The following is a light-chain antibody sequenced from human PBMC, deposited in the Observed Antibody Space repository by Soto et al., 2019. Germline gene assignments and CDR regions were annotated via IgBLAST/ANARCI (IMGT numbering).Light chain of an antibody. CDR2: AAS. Sequence: DIEMTQSPSSLSASVGDRVTITCRASQNINNFLNWYQQKPVEAPKLLICAASTLQSGVPSRFSGSGSGTYFTLTISSLQPEDFATYHCQQTYSRPWTFGQGTKVEIK. J-gene: IGKJ1*01. V-gene: IGKV1-39*01. CDR1: QNINNF. CDR3: QQTYSRPWT.